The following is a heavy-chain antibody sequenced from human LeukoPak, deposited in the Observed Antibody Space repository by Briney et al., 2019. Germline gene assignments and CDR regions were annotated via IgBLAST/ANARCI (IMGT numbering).Heavy chain of an antibody. CDR1: GYISKNYG. V-gene: IGHV1-18*01. Sequence: ASVRVSCKASGYISKNYGISWVRRAPGQGLQWMGWISGFNGITDYAPKFKGRVTMTTDTSTGTAYLDLRSLGSDDSAVYFCARGGERKSVINLDYWGQGTLVTVSS. D-gene: IGHD2-21*01. CDR2: ISGFNGIT. CDR3: ARGGERKSVINLDY. J-gene: IGHJ4*02.